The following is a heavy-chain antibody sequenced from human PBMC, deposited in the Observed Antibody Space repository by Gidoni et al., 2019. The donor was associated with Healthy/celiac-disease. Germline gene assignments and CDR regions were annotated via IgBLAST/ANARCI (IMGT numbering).Heavy chain of an antibody. CDR1: GGSISSSSYY. CDR3: ASRSWRFGESAPGAFDI. J-gene: IGHJ3*02. Sequence: QLQLQESGPGLVKPSETLSLTCTVSGGSISSSSYYWGWIRQPPGKGLEWIGSIYYSGSTYYTPSLKSRVTISVDTSKNQFSLKLSSVTAADTAVYYCASRSWRFGESAPGAFDIWGQGTIVTVSS. CDR2: IYYSGST. D-gene: IGHD3-10*01. V-gene: IGHV4-39*01.